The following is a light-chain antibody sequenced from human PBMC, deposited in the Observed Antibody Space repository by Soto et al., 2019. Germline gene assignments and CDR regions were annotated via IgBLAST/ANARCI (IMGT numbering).Light chain of an antibody. J-gene: IGKJ2*01. CDR1: QSVSRY. CDR3: HHRNNYPYT. Sequence: EIVLTQSPATLSLSAGERATLSCRASQSVSRYLGWYQQKPGQAPRLLIYNASNIATGIPSRFSGSGSGTDFTLTISSLQPEASAIYYCHHRNNYPYTFGQGTKLEIK. V-gene: IGKV3-11*01. CDR2: NAS.